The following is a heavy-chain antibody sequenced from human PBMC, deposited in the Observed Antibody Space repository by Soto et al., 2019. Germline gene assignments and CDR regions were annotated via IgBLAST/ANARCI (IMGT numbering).Heavy chain of an antibody. CDR1: GFTFSSYA. V-gene: IGHV3-23*01. D-gene: IGHD1-7*01. J-gene: IGHJ4*02. CDR3: AKGRGPNWNCDY. CDR2: ISGSGGTA. Sequence: EVQLLESGGGSVQPGGSLRLSCAASGFTFSSYAMQWVRRPPAKGLEWVSSISGSGGTAYYADSVKGRFSISRDSLVNTPYLQMNRLRADDTAVYYCAKGRGPNWNCDYWREGTVVHLSP.